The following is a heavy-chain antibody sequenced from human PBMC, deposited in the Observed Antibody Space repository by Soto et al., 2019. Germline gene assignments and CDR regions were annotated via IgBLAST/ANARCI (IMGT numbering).Heavy chain of an antibody. Sequence: QVQLVQSGAEVKKPGSSVKVSCKASGGTFSSYAISWVRQAPGQGLELMGGIIPIFGTANYAQKFQGRVTITADESTSTAYMELSSLRSEDTAVYYCAREEHDYGGNSPFDYWGQGTLVNVSS. V-gene: IGHV1-69*01. CDR1: GGTFSSYA. CDR3: AREEHDYGGNSPFDY. D-gene: IGHD4-17*01. J-gene: IGHJ4*02. CDR2: IIPIFGTA.